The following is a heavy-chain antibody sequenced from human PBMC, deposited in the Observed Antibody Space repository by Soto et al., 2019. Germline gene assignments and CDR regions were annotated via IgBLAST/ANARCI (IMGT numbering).Heavy chain of an antibody. Sequence: QVELVQSGPEVKKPGASVKVSCKASGYSFSNSGFSWMRQAPGQGLAWMGGISTYNGNTNYAQKFQGRLSMTRGTSTTTAFMELTTLRSDDTAVYYCARDEYNNGRNWLNPWGQGTLVTVTS. J-gene: IGHJ5*02. D-gene: IGHD2-8*01. CDR2: ISTYNGNT. CDR3: ARDEYNNGRNWLNP. CDR1: GYSFSNSG. V-gene: IGHV1-18*01.